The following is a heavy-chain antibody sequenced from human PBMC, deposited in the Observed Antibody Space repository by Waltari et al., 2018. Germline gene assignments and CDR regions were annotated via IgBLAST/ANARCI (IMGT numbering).Heavy chain of an antibody. CDR1: GYIFSSYY. V-gene: IGHV1-46*01. D-gene: IGHD3-22*01. Sequence: QLQLVQSGAEVKKPGASVKLSCEASGYIFSSYYIHWVRQAPGQGLEWMGMINPSGGSTRYVQKFQGRVTMTRDTSTSTVYMDLSSLRSEDTAVYYCARAQLYHDSSPSYTFDIWGQGTMVTVSS. CDR2: INPSGGST. J-gene: IGHJ3*02. CDR3: ARAQLYHDSSPSYTFDI.